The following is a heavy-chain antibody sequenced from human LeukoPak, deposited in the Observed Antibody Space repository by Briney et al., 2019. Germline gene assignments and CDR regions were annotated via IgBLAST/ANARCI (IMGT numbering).Heavy chain of an antibody. CDR2: IRYDGSKK. Sequence: PGRSLRLSCAASGFTFSSYGMHWVRQAPGKGLEWVAFIRYDGSKKSYADSVKGRFTISRDNSKNTLYMQMNSLRAEDRAVYYCAKGGYSYDSSGHNYFDYWGQGTLVTVSS. CDR1: GFTFSSYG. CDR3: AKGGYSYDSSGHNYFDY. V-gene: IGHV3-30*02. J-gene: IGHJ4*02. D-gene: IGHD3-22*01.